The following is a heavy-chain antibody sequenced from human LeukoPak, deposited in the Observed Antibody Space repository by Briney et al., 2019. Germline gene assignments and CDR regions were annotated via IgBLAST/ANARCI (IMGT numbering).Heavy chain of an antibody. CDR2: IYSGGST. CDR1: GFTVSSNY. D-gene: IGHD5-18*01. CDR3: AIEGYSYGLDY. V-gene: IGHV3-53*01. J-gene: IGHJ4*02. Sequence: GGSLRLSCAASGFTVSSNYMTWVRQAPGKGLEWVSVIYSGGSTYYADSVKGRFTISRDNSKNILYLQMNSLRAEDTAVYYCAIEGYSYGLDYWGQGTLVTVSS.